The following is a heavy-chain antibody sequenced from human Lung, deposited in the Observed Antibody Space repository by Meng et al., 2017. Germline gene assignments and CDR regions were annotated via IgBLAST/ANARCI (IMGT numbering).Heavy chain of an antibody. V-gene: IGHV1-18*01. CDR2: TSTYNSNR. CDR3: ARGRHCSSTTCYLSDS. J-gene: IGHJ4*02. Sequence: QVHLVQSGPEVRKPGASVKVSCQASGYIFTNYGINWVRQAPGKGLEWMGWTSTYNSNRNYAQSLQGRVTMTTDTSTTTAYMELRSLTFDDTAVYYCARGRHCSSTTCYLSDSWGQGTLVTVSS. CDR1: GYIFTNYG. D-gene: IGHD2-2*01.